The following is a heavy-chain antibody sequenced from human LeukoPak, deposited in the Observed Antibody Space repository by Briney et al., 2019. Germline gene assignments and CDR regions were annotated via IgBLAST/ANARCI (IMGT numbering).Heavy chain of an antibody. D-gene: IGHD6-6*01. CDR2: IWYDGRNR. CDR3: ARGGSSRFAGFS. CDR1: GFTFSTYN. V-gene: IGHV3-33*01. Sequence: GGSLRLSCAASGFTFSTYNMHWVRQAPGKGLEWVAVIWYDGRNRYYADSVKGRFTISRDNSDNTLYLQMNNLRAEDTAVYYCARGGSSRFAGFSWGQGTLVTVSS. J-gene: IGHJ5*02.